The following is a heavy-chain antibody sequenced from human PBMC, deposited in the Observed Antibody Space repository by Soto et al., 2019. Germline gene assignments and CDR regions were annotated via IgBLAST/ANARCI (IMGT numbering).Heavy chain of an antibody. V-gene: IGHV4-34*01. J-gene: IGHJ5*02. D-gene: IGHD3-10*01. CDR3: ARGNQYYYGSGSYYNNWFDP. CDR2: INHSGST. Sequence: SETLSLTCAVSGGSFSGYYWSWIRQPPGKGLEWIGEINHSGSTNYNPSLKSRVTISVDTSKNQFSLKLSSVTAADTAVYYCARGNQYYYGSGSYYNNWFDPWGQGTLVTVS. CDR1: GGSFSGYY.